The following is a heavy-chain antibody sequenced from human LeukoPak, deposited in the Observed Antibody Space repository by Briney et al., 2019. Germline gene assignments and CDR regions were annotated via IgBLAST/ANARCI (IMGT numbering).Heavy chain of an antibody. Sequence: GGSLRLSCAASGFTFSSYAMHWVRQAPGKGLEWVALISYDGSNKYYADSVKGRFTLSGDNSKNTLYVQMNSLRAEDTAVYYCAKDQYDILTGTYYFDYWGQGTLVTVSS. D-gene: IGHD3-9*01. CDR2: ISYDGSNK. V-gene: IGHV3-30-3*01. J-gene: IGHJ4*02. CDR3: AKDQYDILTGTYYFDY. CDR1: GFTFSSYA.